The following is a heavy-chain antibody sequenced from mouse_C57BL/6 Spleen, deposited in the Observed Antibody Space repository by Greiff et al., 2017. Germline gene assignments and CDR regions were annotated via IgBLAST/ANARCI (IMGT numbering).Heavy chain of an antibody. J-gene: IGHJ4*01. Sequence: EVQLVESGGGLVKPKGSLNLSCAASGFTFNTYAMHWVRQAPGKGLEWVARIRRKSSNYATYYADSVSDRFTISRDDSQSMRYLKMNNLKTEDTAMYYCVRGDGTPYYYAMDYWGQGTSVTVSS. V-gene: IGHV10-3*01. CDR1: GFTFNTYA. CDR3: VRGDGTPYYYAMDY. CDR2: IRRKSSNYAT. D-gene: IGHD2-1*01.